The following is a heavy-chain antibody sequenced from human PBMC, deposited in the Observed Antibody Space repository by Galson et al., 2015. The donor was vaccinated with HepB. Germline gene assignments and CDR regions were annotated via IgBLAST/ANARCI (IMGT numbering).Heavy chain of an antibody. CDR1: GGTFSSYT. V-gene: IGHV1-69*02. CDR3: ARAHYGSGTPYYYYGMDV. D-gene: IGHD3-10*01. Sequence: SVKVSCKASGGTFSSYTISWVRQAPGQGLEWMGRIIPILGIANYAQKFQGRVTITADKSTSTAYMELSSLRSEDTAVYYCARAHYGSGTPYYYYGMDVWGQGTTVTVSS. CDR2: IIPILGIA. J-gene: IGHJ6*02.